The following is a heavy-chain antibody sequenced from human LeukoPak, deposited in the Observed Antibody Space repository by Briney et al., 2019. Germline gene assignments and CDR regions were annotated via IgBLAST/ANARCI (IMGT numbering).Heavy chain of an antibody. J-gene: IGHJ6*04. Sequence: GGSLRLSCAASGFTFSSYAMHWVRRAPGKGLEWVAVISYDGSNKYYADSVKGRFTISRDNSKNTLYLQMNSLRAEDTAVYYCAREELAMIDVWGKGTTVTVSS. CDR2: ISYDGSNK. D-gene: IGHD3-22*01. CDR3: AREELAMIDV. CDR1: GFTFSSYA. V-gene: IGHV3-30-3*01.